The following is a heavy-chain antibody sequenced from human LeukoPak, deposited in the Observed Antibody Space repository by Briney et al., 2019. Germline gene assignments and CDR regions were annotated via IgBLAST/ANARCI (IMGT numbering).Heavy chain of an antibody. CDR3: AKDRSIGTYYTFDH. CDR1: GFTFSSYS. V-gene: IGHV3-23*01. J-gene: IGHJ4*02. D-gene: IGHD1-26*01. Sequence: GGSLRLSCAASGFTFSSYSMNWVRQAPGKGLEWVSSISASAAMTYYADSVRGRFTVSRDNSNNRLYLQMSGLTAADTAVYYCAKDRSIGTYYTFDHWGQGTLVTVSS. CDR2: ISASAAMT.